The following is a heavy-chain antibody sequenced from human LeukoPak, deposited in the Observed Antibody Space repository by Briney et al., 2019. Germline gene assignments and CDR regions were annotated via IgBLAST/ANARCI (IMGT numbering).Heavy chain of an antibody. J-gene: IGHJ4*02. D-gene: IGHD5-24*01. Sequence: PSETLSLTCTVSGGSISSTNYYWGWIRQPPGKGLEWIGSIYYSGSTYYNPTLKSRVTISVDTSKNQFSLKLNSVTAADTALYYCARLGEVEMATLYFDYWGQGTLSPSPQ. CDR2: IYYSGST. V-gene: IGHV4-39*01. CDR3: ARLGEVEMATLYFDY. CDR1: GGSISSTNYY.